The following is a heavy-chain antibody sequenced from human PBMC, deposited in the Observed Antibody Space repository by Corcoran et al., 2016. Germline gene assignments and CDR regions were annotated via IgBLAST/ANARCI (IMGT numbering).Heavy chain of an antibody. CDR3: ARQTGYSYGYGMDV. V-gene: IGHV3-53*01. D-gene: IGHD5-18*01. CDR2: IYSGGST. J-gene: IGHJ6*02. Sequence: EVQLVESGGGLIQPGGSLRLSCAASGFTVSSNYMSWVRQAPGKGLEWVSVIYSGGSTYYADSVKGRFTISRDNSQNTLYLQMNSLRAEDTAVYYCARQTGYSYGYGMDVWGQGTTVTVSS. CDR1: GFTVSSNY.